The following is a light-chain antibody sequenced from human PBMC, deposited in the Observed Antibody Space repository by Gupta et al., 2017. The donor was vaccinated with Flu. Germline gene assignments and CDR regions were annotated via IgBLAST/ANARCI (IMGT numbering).Light chain of an antibody. J-gene: IGKJ5*01. V-gene: IGKV2-28*01. CDR1: QNLVHGNGNKY. CDR2: LAS. CDR3: RQAIEAPNT. Sequence: IVMTQSSRSLSVIPGEPASISCRSSQNLVHGNGNKYSDWFLQKPGQSPQLLIYLASNRASGVPDRFSGSGSGTDFTLKISRVEAGDVGVYYCRQAIEAPNTFGQGTPLEIK.